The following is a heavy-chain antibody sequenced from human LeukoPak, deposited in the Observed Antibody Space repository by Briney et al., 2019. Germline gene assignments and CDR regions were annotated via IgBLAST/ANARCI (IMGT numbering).Heavy chain of an antibody. J-gene: IGHJ4*02. CDR2: IYHSGSS. CDR1: GGSISSSSYY. V-gene: IGHV4-39*01. CDR3: ARWVSTPRGYFDY. D-gene: IGHD5/OR15-5a*01. Sequence: SETLSLTCTVSGGSISSSSYYWGWIRQPPGKGLEWIGSIYHSGSSYYNPSLKSRVTISVDTSKNQFSLKLSSVTAADTAVYYCARWVSTPRGYFDYWGQGILVTVSS.